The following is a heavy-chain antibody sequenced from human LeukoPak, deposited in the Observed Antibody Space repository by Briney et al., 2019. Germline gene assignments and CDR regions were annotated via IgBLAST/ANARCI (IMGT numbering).Heavy chain of an antibody. V-gene: IGHV4-4*07. CDR3: ARGGGYGDYIGWFDP. Sequence: PSETLSLTCTVSGGSISSYYWSWIRQPAGKGLEWIGRFYTSGSTNYNPSLKIRVTMSVDTSKHQFSLQLPSVTAAATAVYYCARGGGYGDYIGWFDPWGQGTLVSVSS. CDR1: GGSISSYY. D-gene: IGHD4-17*01. CDR2: FYTSGST. J-gene: IGHJ5*02.